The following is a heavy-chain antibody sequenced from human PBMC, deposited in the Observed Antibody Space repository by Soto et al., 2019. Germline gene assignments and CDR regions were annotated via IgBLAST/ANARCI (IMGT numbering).Heavy chain of an antibody. CDR1: GFTFRNYW. J-gene: IGHJ4*02. D-gene: IGHD1-26*01. CDR2: IKHDGSEN. V-gene: IGHV3-7*04. Sequence: EVQLVESGGGLVQPGGSLRLSCAASGFTFRNYWVTWVRQVPGKGLEWVANIKHDGSENYYADSVKGRFTISRDNTKNSLYLQMNSLRDEDTAVYYCATDVGASWGQGTLVTVS. CDR3: ATDVGAS.